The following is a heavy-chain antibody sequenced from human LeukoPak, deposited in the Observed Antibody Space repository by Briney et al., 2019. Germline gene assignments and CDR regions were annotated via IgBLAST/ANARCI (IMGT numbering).Heavy chain of an antibody. J-gene: IGHJ4*02. CDR2: IYYSGST. Sequence: SETXXLTXTXXGGSISSSXYYWGWIRQPQGKGLEWIGXIYYSGSTYYNPSLKSRVTISVKTAKNQFTRKQSYVTAADTAVYYCARHRGFLEWLPIYYFDYWGQGTLVTVSS. D-gene: IGHD3-3*01. CDR3: ARHRGFLEWLPIYYFDY. CDR1: GGSISSSXYY. V-gene: IGHV4-39*01.